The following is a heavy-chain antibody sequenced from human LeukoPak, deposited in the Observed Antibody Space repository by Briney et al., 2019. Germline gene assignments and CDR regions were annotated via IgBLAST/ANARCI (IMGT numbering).Heavy chain of an antibody. J-gene: IGHJ4*02. D-gene: IGHD6-13*01. Sequence: GGSLRLSCAASGFTFSDYYMSWIRQAPGKGLEWVSYISSSGSTIYYADSVKGRFTISRDNSKNTLYLQMNSLRAEDTAVYYCAKDVFSSWYFDYWGQGTLVTVSS. CDR2: ISSSGSTI. CDR1: GFTFSDYY. CDR3: AKDVFSSWYFDY. V-gene: IGHV3-11*04.